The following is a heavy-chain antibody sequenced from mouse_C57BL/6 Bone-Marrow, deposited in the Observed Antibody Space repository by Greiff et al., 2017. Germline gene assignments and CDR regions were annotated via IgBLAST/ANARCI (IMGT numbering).Heavy chain of an antibody. V-gene: IGHV1-55*01. CDR3: ARITTVVAEGYAMDY. CDR2: IYPGSGST. Sequence: QVQLKQPGAELVKPGASVKMSCKASGYTFTSYWITWVKQRPGQGLEWIGDIYPGSGSTNYNEKFKSKATLTVDTSSSTAYMQLSSLTSEDSAVYYCARITTVVAEGYAMDYWGQGTSVTVSS. D-gene: IGHD1-1*01. CDR1: GYTFTSYW. J-gene: IGHJ4*01.